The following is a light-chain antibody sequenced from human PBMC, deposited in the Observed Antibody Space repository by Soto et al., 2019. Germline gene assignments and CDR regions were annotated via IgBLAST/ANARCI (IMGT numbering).Light chain of an antibody. J-gene: IGKJ5*01. CDR3: QQYYDWPIT. CDR1: QTVSSD. CDR2: GAS. V-gene: IGKV3D-15*01. Sequence: IELTRTPDTLSLSPGERATLSCRASQTVSSDYVAWYQQKPGQAPRLLIYGASTRATGIPDRFSGSGSGTEFTLTISSLHSEDFAVYYCQQYYDWPITFGQGTRLEIK.